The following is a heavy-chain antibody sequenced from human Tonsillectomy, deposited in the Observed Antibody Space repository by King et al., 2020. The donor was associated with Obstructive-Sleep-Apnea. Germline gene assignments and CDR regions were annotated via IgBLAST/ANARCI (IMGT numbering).Heavy chain of an antibody. CDR3: AKVGRYSSSWPHFDY. D-gene: IGHD6-13*01. V-gene: IGHV3-23*04. CDR1: GFTFSSYA. CDR2: VSGSGGNT. Sequence: VQLVESGGGLVQPGGSLRLSCGASGFTFSSYAMNWVRQAPGKGLEWDSGVSGSGGNTYYADSVKGRFTISRDNSKNTVVLQMNSLRAEDTAIYYCAKVGRYSSSWPHFDYWGQGTLVTVSS. J-gene: IGHJ4*02.